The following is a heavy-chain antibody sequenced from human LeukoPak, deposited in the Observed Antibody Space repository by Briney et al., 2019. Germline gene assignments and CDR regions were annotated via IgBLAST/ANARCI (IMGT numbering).Heavy chain of an antibody. V-gene: IGHV5-51*01. CDR3: ARRPLCSGGSCYSPHFDY. Sequence: GESLKISCKGSGYSFTSYWIDWVRQMPGKGLEWMGIIYPGDSDTRYSPSFQGQVTISADKSISTAYLQWSSLKASDTAMYYCARRPLCSGGSCYSPHFDYWGQGTLVTVSS. J-gene: IGHJ4*02. CDR1: GYSFTSYW. D-gene: IGHD2-15*01. CDR2: IYPGDSDT.